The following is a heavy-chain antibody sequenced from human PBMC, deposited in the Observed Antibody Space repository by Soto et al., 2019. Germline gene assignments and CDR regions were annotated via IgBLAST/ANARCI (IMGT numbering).Heavy chain of an antibody. CDR3: ARAHAPTLPFDS. CDR2: IFHSGNA. Sequence: ETLSLTCTVSGGSIRNVYWSWIRQAPGKGLEWIGFIFHSGNAKYNPPLKSRVTISVDTSKNQFSLGLDSVTAADTAVYFCARAHAPTLPFDSWGQGTLVTVSS. CDR1: GGSIRNVY. D-gene: IGHD2-15*01. V-gene: IGHV4-59*01. J-gene: IGHJ4*01.